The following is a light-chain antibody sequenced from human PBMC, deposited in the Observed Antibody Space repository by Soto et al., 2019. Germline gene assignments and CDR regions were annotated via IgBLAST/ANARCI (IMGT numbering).Light chain of an antibody. V-gene: IGKV1-5*01. CDR2: DAS. CDR3: RQYNSYSWT. CDR1: QTISSW. Sequence: DIQMTQSPSTLSGSVGDRVTITCRASQTISSWLAWYQQKPGKAPKLLIFDASSLESGVPSRFSGSGSGTEFTLTISSLQPDDFATYYCRQYNSYSWTFGQGTKVDNK. J-gene: IGKJ1*01.